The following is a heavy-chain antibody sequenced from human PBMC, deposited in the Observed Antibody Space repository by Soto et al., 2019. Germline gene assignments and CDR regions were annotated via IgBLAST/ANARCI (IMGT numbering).Heavy chain of an antibody. CDR1: GFTFSSYW. D-gene: IGHD2-2*01. CDR2: IYPGDSDS. CDR3: AKHEGYCSTTTCSNFDY. V-gene: IGHV5-51*01. Sequence: GQSLKISCKGSGFTFSSYWIAWVLQMPVEVLEWMGIIYPGDSDSSYSPSFQGQVTISADKSINTAYLHWSSLKASDTAIYYCAKHEGYCSTTTCSNFDYWGQGTLVTVSS. J-gene: IGHJ4*02.